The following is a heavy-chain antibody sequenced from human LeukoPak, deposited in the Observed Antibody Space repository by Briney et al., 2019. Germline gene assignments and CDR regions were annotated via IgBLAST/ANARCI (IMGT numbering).Heavy chain of an antibody. CDR2: INHSGST. CDR1: GGSFSGYY. J-gene: IGHJ6*03. CDR3: ARDSSSWLHYYMDV. D-gene: IGHD6-13*01. V-gene: IGHV4-34*01. Sequence: PSETLSLTCAVYGGSFSGYYWSWIRQPPGKGLEWIGEINHSGSTNYNPSLKSRVTISVDTSKSQFSLKLSSVTAADTAVYYCARDSSSWLHYYMDVWGKGTTVTISS.